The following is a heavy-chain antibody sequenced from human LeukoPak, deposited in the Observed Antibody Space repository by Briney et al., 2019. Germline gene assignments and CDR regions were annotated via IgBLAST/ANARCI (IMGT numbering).Heavy chain of an antibody. J-gene: IGHJ4*02. Sequence: GGSLRLSCTASGFTFSVYYMNWVRQAPGTGLAWVSSISGSSSYMYYADSVRGRFTISRDNAKNSLYLQMNSLRAEDTAVYYCARDRIDGSFDYWGQGTLVTVSS. CDR3: ARDRIDGSFDY. CDR1: GFTFSVYY. CDR2: ISGSSSYM. D-gene: IGHD5-24*01. V-gene: IGHV3-21*01.